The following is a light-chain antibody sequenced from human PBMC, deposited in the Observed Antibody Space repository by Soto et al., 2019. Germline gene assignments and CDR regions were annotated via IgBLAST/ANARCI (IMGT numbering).Light chain of an antibody. CDR1: QSIRKD. J-gene: IGKJ1*01. CDR3: QQDYNYPWT. CDR2: AAS. V-gene: IGKV1-6*01. Sequence: AIQMTQTPSSLSASAGDSVTITWRASQSIRKDLTWYQQKPGKAPKLLIYAASNLQIGVPSRFSGSGSGTDFTLSISSLQPEDFATYYCQQDYNYPWTFGQGTKVDIK.